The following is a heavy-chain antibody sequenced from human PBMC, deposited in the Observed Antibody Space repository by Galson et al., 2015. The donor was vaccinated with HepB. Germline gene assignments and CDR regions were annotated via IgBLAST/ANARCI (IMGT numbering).Heavy chain of an antibody. J-gene: IGHJ6*02. D-gene: IGHD5-18*01. CDR2: IWYDGSNK. V-gene: IGHV3-33*08. CDR1: GFTFSSYG. Sequence: LRLSCAASGFTFSSYGMHWVRQAPGKGLEWVAVIWYDGSNKYYADSVKGRFTISRDNSKNTLYLQMNSLRAEDTAVYYCARDATGYSYGAYYYYGMDVWGQGTTVTVSS. CDR3: ARDATGYSYGAYYYYGMDV.